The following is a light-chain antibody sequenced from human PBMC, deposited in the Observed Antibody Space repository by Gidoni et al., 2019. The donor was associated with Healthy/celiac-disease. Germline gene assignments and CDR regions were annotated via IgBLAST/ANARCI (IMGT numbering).Light chain of an antibody. CDR1: QDISNY. J-gene: IGKJ5*01. Sequence: DIQMTQSPSSLSAYVGDRVTITRQASQDISNYLNWDKQKPGKAPKLLIYDASNLETEVPSRFSGSGSGTDFTFTISSLQPEDIATYYCQQYDNLPITFGQGTRLEIK. CDR3: QQYDNLPIT. V-gene: IGKV1-33*01. CDR2: DAS.